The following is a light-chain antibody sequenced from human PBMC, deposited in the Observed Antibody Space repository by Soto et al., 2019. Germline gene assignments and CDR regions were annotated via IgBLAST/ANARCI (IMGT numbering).Light chain of an antibody. CDR2: AAS. CDR3: QQLNSYPYT. CDR1: QGISSH. V-gene: IGKV1-9*01. Sequence: DIQLTQSPSFLSASVGDRVTITCRASQGISSHLAWYQQKPGKAPKLLIYAASTLQSGVPSRFSGSGSGTEFALTITSLQPEDFATYSCQQLNSYPYTFGQGTKLEIK. J-gene: IGKJ2*01.